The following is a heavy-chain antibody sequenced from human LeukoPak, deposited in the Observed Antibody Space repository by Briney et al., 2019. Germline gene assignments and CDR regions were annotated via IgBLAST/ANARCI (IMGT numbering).Heavy chain of an antibody. Sequence: GASVKVSCKASGGTFSSYTISWVRQAPGQGLEWMGRIIPILGIANYAQKFQGRATITADKSTSTAYMELSSLRSEDTAVYYCARSGGGYNLYYFDYWGQGTLVTVSS. D-gene: IGHD5-24*01. J-gene: IGHJ4*02. CDR3: ARSGGGYNLYYFDY. CDR1: GGTFSSYT. V-gene: IGHV1-69*02. CDR2: IIPILGIA.